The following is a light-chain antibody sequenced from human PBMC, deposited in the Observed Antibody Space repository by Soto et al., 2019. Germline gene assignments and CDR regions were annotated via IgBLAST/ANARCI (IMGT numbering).Light chain of an antibody. CDR2: GAS. V-gene: IGKV3-20*01. Sequence: EIVLTQSPGTLSLSPVERATLSCRASQSVSSSWLAWYQQKPGQAPRLLIYGASSRATGIPDRVSGSGSGTDFTLTISRLEPEDFAVYYCQQYDSSPLTFGGGTKVDIK. CDR1: QSVSSSW. CDR3: QQYDSSPLT. J-gene: IGKJ4*01.